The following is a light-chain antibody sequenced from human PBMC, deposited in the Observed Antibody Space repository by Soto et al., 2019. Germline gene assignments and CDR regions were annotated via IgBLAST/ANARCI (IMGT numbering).Light chain of an antibody. V-gene: IGKV1-5*03. CDR2: KAS. CDR1: QSISSW. CDR3: QHYNSSPWT. Sequence: DIQMTQSPSTLSASVGDRVTITCRASQSISSWLAWYQQKPGKAPKLLIYKASSLESGVPSRFSGSGSGTEFTLTICSLQPDDFATYYCQHYNSSPWTFGQGTKVEIK. J-gene: IGKJ1*01.